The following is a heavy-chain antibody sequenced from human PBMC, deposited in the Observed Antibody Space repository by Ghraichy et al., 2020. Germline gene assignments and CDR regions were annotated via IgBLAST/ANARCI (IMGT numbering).Heavy chain of an antibody. V-gene: IGHV3-23*01. D-gene: IGHD1-26*01. CDR1: GFTFASYA. CDR2: ISGGGGSS. J-gene: IGHJ4*01. CDR3: AKGGRPLVETADHFFDY. Sequence: GESLNISCAASGFTFASYAMSWVRQAPGKGLEWVSIISGGGGSSYYADSVKGRFTISRDNSENTLYLQMNSLRAEDTAIYYCAKGGRPLVETADHFFDYWGQEPWSPSPQ.